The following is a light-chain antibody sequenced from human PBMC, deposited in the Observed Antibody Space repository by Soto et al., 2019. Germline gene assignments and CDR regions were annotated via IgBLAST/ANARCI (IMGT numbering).Light chain of an antibody. CDR3: QQYYSHELT. Sequence: IVLTQSPGTLSLSPGERANLSCGASQSMSNSNLAWHQQKPGQAPRLLISGASNRATGIPDRFTGSGSGTDFTLTISRLEPEDFAVDDCQQYYSHELTFGGGTKVEIK. J-gene: IGKJ4*01. V-gene: IGKV3-20*01. CDR2: GAS. CDR1: QSMSNSN.